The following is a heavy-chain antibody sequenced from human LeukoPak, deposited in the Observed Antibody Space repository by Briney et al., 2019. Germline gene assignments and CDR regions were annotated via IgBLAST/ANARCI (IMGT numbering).Heavy chain of an antibody. CDR3: VRASVHSGGAFDI. CDR1: GGSISSGGYY. V-gene: IGHV4-31*03. Sequence: SETLSLTCTVSGGSISSGGYYWSWIRQHPGKGLEWIGYIYYSGSTYYNPSLKSRVTISVDTSKNQFSLKLSSVTAADTAVYYCVRASVHSGGAFDIWGQGTVVTVSS. D-gene: IGHD2-15*01. J-gene: IGHJ3*02. CDR2: IYYSGST.